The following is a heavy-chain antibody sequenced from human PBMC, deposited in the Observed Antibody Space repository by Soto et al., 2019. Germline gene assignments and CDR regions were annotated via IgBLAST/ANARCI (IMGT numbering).Heavy chain of an antibody. CDR3: ARGVYYDNAFDY. CDR2: IIPIFGTA. J-gene: IGHJ4*02. V-gene: IGHV1-69*13. Sequence: SVKVSCKASGGTFSSYAISWVRHAPGQGLEWMGGIIPIFGTANYAQKFQGRVTITADESTSTAYMELSSLRSEDTAVYYCARGVYYDNAFDYWAQGTLVTVSS. D-gene: IGHD3-22*01. CDR1: GGTFSSYA.